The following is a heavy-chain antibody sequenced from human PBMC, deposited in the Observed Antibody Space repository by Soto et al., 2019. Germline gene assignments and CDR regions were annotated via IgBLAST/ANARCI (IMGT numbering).Heavy chain of an antibody. Sequence: QVQLVQSGPEVKKPGASVKVSCQASGYNFHTYSISWVRQAPGQGLEWMGWISPYNGNTNYAQKIQGRVIMTRDTSTTTAYMELRSLRSDDTAVYYCVRGGDCSITSCYTPNYYYGLDVWGQGTTVTVSS. D-gene: IGHD2-2*02. CDR3: VRGGDCSITSCYTPNYYYGLDV. V-gene: IGHV1-18*01. CDR1: GYNFHTYS. CDR2: ISPYNGNT. J-gene: IGHJ6*02.